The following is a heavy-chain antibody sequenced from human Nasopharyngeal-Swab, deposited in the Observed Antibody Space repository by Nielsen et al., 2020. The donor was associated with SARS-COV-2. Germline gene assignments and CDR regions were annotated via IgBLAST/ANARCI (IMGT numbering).Heavy chain of an antibody. J-gene: IGHJ4*02. CDR2: FSYTGIT. CDR3: AREVVGGLVDS. D-gene: IGHD1-26*01. CDR1: GGSISSCSIRSYY. V-gene: IGHV4-61*05. Sequence: SETLSLTCTVSGGSISSCSIRSYYWSWIRQPPGKGLEWNGYFSYTGITNYNPSLKSRVTISVDMSKNQFSLKLSSVAAADTAVYYCAREVVGGLVDSWGQGTLVTVSS.